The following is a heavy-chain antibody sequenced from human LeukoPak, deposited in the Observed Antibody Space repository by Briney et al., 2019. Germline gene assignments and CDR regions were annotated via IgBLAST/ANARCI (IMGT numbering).Heavy chain of an antibody. V-gene: IGHV3-33*01. Sequence: GGSLRLSCAASGLTFSSYGMHWVRQAPGKGLEWVVVIWYDGSNKYYADSVKGRFTISRDNSKNTLYLQMNSLRAEDTAVYYCARYSEPQFAFDIWGQGTMVTVSS. D-gene: IGHD2-15*01. CDR3: ARYSEPQFAFDI. CDR2: IWYDGSNK. J-gene: IGHJ3*02. CDR1: GLTFSSYG.